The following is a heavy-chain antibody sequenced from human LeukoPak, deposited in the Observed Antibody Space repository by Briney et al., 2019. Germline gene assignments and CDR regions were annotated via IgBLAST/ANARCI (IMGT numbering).Heavy chain of an antibody. D-gene: IGHD3-3*02. V-gene: IGHV3-33*08. J-gene: IGHJ5*02. CDR1: GFSLSSHA. CDR3: ATSLGESTFET. Sequence: PGGSLRLSCAASGFSLSSHAMSWVRQAPGKGLEWVAVIWYDGSNKYYADSVKGRFTISRDNSKNTLYVQMNSLRVEDTAVYYCATSLGESTFETWGQGTLVTVSS. CDR2: IWYDGSNK.